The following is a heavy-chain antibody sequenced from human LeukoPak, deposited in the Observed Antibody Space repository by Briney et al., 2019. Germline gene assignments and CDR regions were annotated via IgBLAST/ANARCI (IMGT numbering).Heavy chain of an antibody. CDR3: VKKTPTGSYFDY. CDR1: GFTVSSNY. V-gene: IGHV3-53*01. J-gene: IGHJ4*02. CDR2: IYSGGSA. D-gene: IGHD1-1*01. Sequence: GGSLRLSCAASGFTVSSNYMSWVRQAPGKGLEWVSVIYSGGSAYYADSVKGRFTISRDNSKNTLYLQMNSLRTEDTAVYYCVKKTPTGSYFDYWAREPWSPSPQ.